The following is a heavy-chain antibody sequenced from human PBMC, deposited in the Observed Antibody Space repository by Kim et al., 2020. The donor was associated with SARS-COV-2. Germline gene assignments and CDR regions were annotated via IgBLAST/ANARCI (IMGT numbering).Heavy chain of an antibody. CDR1: GFTFSSNH. Sequence: GGSLRLSCAASGFTFSSNHMNWVRQAPGKGLEWVAFISYDGSNKNHADSVKGRFTISRDNSKNTLYLQMNSLRPEDTAVYYCATEGGPSGYSGYDDWGQG. CDR2: ISYDGSNK. J-gene: IGHJ1*01. V-gene: IGHV3-30-3*01. D-gene: IGHD5-12*01. CDR3: ATEGGPSGYSGYDD.